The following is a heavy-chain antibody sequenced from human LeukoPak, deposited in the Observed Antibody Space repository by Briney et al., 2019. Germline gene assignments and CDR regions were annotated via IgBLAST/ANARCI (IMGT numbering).Heavy chain of an antibody. V-gene: IGHV4-59*01. D-gene: IGHD3-3*01. Sequence: PSETLSLTCTVSGGSISSYYWSWIRQPPGKGLEWIGYIYYSGSTIYNPSLKSRVTISVDTSKNQFSLKLSSVTAADTAVYYCARAGFLAHFDYWGQGTLVTVSS. CDR1: GGSISSYY. J-gene: IGHJ4*02. CDR2: IYYSGST. CDR3: ARAGFLAHFDY.